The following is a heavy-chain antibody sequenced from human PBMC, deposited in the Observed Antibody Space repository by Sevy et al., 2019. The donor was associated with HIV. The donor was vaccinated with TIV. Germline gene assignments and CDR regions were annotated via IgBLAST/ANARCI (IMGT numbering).Heavy chain of an antibody. CDR2: IYPGDSET. D-gene: IGHD1-20*01. Sequence: GESLKISCKGSGYTFTNYWIGWVRQMPGKGLEWVGSIYPGDSETIYSPSFEGQVSISVDKSISTAYLQWSSRKASDTAMYYCARRTVYASYFFDYWGQGTLVTVSS. CDR3: ARRTVYASYFFDY. CDR1: GYTFTNYW. J-gene: IGHJ4*02. V-gene: IGHV5-51*01.